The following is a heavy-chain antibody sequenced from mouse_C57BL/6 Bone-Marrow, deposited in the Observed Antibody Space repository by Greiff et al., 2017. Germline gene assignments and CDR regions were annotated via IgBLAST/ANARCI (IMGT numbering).Heavy chain of an antibody. CDR1: GYTFTSYW. V-gene: IGHV1-50*01. CDR2: IDPSDSYT. Sequence: QVQLQQPGAELVKPGASVKLSCKASGYTFTSYWMQWVKPRPGQGLAWIGEIDPSDSYTNYTQKFKGKATLTVDTSSSTAYMQLSSLTAEDSAVYYCARGSWYYAMDYWGQGTSVTVAS. J-gene: IGHJ4*01. CDR3: ARGSWYYAMDY.